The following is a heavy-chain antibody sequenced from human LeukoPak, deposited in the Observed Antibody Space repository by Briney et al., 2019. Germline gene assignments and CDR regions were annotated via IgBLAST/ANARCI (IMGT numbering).Heavy chain of an antibody. J-gene: IGHJ5*02. CDR2: INHSGST. V-gene: IGHV4-34*01. D-gene: IGHD2-2*01. Sequence: SETLSLTCAVYCGSFSGYYWSWIRQPPGKGLEWIGEINHSGSTNYNSSLKSRVTISVDTSKNQFSLKLSSVTAADTAVYYCARGAGIVVVPAANWFDPWGQGTLVTVSS. CDR1: CGSFSGYY. CDR3: ARGAGIVVVPAANWFDP.